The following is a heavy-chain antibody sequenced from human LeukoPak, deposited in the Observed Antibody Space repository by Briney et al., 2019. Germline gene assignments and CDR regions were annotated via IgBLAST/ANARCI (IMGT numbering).Heavy chain of an antibody. D-gene: IGHD1-1*01. CDR1: GGSISSSSYY. J-gene: IGHJ6*02. CDR2: IYYSGST. V-gene: IGHV4-39*01. CDR3: ARHHLQNYYYYAMDV. Sequence: SETLSLTCTVSGGSISSSSYYWGWIRQLPGKGLEWIGSIYYSGSTYYNPSLKSRVTISVDTSKNQFSLKLSSVTAADTAVYYCARHHLQNYYYYAMDVWGQGTTVTVSS.